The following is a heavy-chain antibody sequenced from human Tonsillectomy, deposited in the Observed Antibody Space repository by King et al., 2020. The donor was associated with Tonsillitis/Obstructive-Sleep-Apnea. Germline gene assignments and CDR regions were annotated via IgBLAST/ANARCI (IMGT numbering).Heavy chain of an antibody. V-gene: IGHV3-64D*06. Sequence: VQLVESGGGLVQPGGSLRLSCSASGFTFSSYAMHWVRQAPGKGLDYVSAISNNGGSTYYADSVKGRFTISRDNSKNTLYLQMSSLRAEDTAVYYCVNYSLDYWGQGTLVTVSS. CDR2: ISNNGGST. J-gene: IGHJ4*02. D-gene: IGHD2-15*01. CDR3: VNYSLDY. CDR1: GFTFSSYA.